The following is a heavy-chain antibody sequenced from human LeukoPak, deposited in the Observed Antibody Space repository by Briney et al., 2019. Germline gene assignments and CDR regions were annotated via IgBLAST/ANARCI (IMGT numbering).Heavy chain of an antibody. CDR1: GYTFTGYY. CDR3: ARSAMVRGVITYCYYYYMDV. CDR2: INPNSGGT. D-gene: IGHD3-10*01. Sequence: ASVKVSCKASGYTFTGYYMHWVRQAPGQGLEWMGWINPNSGGTNYAQKFQGRVTMTRDTSISTAYMELSRLRSDDTAVYYCARSAMVRGVITYCYYYYMDVWGKGTTVTISS. V-gene: IGHV1-2*02. J-gene: IGHJ6*03.